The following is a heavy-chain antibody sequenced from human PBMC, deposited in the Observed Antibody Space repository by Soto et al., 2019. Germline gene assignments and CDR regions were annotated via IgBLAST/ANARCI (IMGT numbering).Heavy chain of an antibody. V-gene: IGHV3-33*01. CDR1: GFTFSSYG. CDR2: IWYDGSNK. D-gene: IGHD3-22*01. Sequence: QVQLVESGGGVVQPGRSLRLSCAASGFTFSSYGMHWVRQAPGKGLEWVAVIWYDGSNKYYADSVKGRFTISRDNSKNTMYLQMNSLRAEDTAVYYCARGDLCYYDSSGYLNSNRPYYYYYGMDVWGQGTTVTVSS. CDR3: ARGDLCYYDSSGYLNSNRPYYYYYGMDV. J-gene: IGHJ6*02.